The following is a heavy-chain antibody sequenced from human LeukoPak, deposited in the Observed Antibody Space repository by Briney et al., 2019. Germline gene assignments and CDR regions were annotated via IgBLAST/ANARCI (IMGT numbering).Heavy chain of an antibody. CDR2: ISGDGGNI. Sequence: GGSLRLSCAASGFTFEDYAMHWVRQAPGKGLEWVSLISGDGGNIYYAESVKGRFTISRDNSKNSLYLQMNSLRTEDTALYYCAKDLPQYYDFWSGYYGGFDYWGQGTLVTVSS. J-gene: IGHJ4*02. V-gene: IGHV3-43*02. CDR1: GFTFEDYA. D-gene: IGHD3-3*01. CDR3: AKDLPQYYDFWSGYYGGFDY.